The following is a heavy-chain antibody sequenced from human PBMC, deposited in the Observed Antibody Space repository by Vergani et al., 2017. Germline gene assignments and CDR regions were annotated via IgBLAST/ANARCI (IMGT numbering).Heavy chain of an antibody. D-gene: IGHD2-2*02. J-gene: IGHJ5*02. CDR1: GFTFSSYA. V-gene: IGHV3-23*04. CDR3: ARGSVIVVVPAAIPDRRNWFDP. CDR2: ISGSGGST. Sequence: VQLVESGGGVVQPGRSLRLSCAASGFTFSSYAMSWVRQAPGKGLEWVSAISGSGGSTYYADSVKGRFTISRDNSKNTLYLQMNSLRAEDTAVYYCARGSVIVVVPAAIPDRRNWFDPWGQGTLVTVSS.